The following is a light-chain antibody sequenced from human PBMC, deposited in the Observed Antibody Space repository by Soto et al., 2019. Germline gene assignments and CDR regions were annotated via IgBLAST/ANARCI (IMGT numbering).Light chain of an antibody. Sequence: EIVLTQSPGTLSLSPGERAPLPCGAGRGVGGGYLAWYRQKPGQAPRLLIYGASSRATGIPDRFSGSGSGTDFTLTISRLEPEDFAVYYCQQYGSSPRTFGQGTKVEIK. V-gene: IGKV3-20*01. J-gene: IGKJ1*01. CDR1: RGVGGGY. CDR3: QQYGSSPRT. CDR2: GAS.